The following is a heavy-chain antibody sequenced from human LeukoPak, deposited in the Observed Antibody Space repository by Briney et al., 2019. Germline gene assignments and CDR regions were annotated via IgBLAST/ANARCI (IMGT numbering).Heavy chain of an antibody. Sequence: PGGSLRLSCAASGFTFSSYSMNWVRQAPGKGLEWVSSISSSSSYIYYADSVRGRFTISRDNAKNSLYLQMNSLRAEDTAVYYCARIPLAVAALDYWGQGTLVTVSS. J-gene: IGHJ4*02. V-gene: IGHV3-21*01. CDR1: GFTFSSYS. D-gene: IGHD6-19*01. CDR2: ISSSSSYI. CDR3: ARIPLAVAALDY.